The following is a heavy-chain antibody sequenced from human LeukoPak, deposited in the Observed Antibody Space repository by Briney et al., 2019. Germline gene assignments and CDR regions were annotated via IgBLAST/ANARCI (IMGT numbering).Heavy chain of an antibody. D-gene: IGHD6-19*01. CDR2: IYDSGGT. J-gene: IGHJ5*02. CDR3: ARQGSGWFFP. CDR1: GGSISSFF. V-gene: IGHV4-59*08. Sequence: SETLSLTCTVSGGSISSFFWSWIRQPPGKGLEWIGYIYDSGGTSYNPSLKSRVTISVDTSKNQFSLKLSSVTAADTAVYYCARQGSGWFFPWGQGTLVTVSS.